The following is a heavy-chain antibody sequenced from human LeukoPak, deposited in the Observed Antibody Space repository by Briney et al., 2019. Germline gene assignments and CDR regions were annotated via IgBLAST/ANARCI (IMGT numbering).Heavy chain of an antibody. D-gene: IGHD1-26*01. CDR2: IIPIFGTA. CDR3: ARDGNSGSYGDY. CDR1: GYTFTGYY. J-gene: IGHJ4*02. V-gene: IGHV1-69*13. Sequence: SVKVSCKASGYTFTGYYMHWVRQAPGQGLEWMGGIIPIFGTANYAQKFQGRVTITADESTSTAYMELSSLRSEDTAVYYCARDGNSGSYGDYWGQGTLVTVSS.